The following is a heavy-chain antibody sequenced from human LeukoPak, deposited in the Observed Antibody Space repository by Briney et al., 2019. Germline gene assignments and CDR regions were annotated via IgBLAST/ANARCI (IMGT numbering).Heavy chain of an antibody. D-gene: IGHD3-3*01. V-gene: IGHV3-23*01. Sequence: HPGGSLRLSCAASGFTFSSYAMSWVRQAPGKGLEWVSAISGSGGSTYYADSVKGRFTISRDDSKNTLYLQMNSLRAEDTAVYYCARPLRFLEWLFPPSHGFDYWGQGTLVTVSS. CDR2: ISGSGGST. J-gene: IGHJ4*02. CDR3: ARPLRFLEWLFPPSHGFDY. CDR1: GFTFSSYA.